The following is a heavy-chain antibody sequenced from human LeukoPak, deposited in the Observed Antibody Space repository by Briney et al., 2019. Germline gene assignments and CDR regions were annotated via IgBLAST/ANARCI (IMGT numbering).Heavy chain of an antibody. CDR3: AKDDGNIVVVPAATGSDY. D-gene: IGHD2-2*01. Sequence: GSLRLSCAASGFTFSSYAMSWVRQAPGKGLEWVSAISGSGGSTYYADSVKGRFTISRDNSKNTLYLQMNSLRAEDTAVYYCAKDDGNIVVVPAATGSDYWGQGTLVTVSS. J-gene: IGHJ4*02. CDR2: ISGSGGST. V-gene: IGHV3-23*01. CDR1: GFTFSSYA.